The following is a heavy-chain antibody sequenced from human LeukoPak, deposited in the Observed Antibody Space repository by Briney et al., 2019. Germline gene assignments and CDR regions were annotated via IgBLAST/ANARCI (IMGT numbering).Heavy chain of an antibody. CDR1: GFTVSSNY. V-gene: IGHV3-53*05. J-gene: IGHJ6*03. CDR3: AKDGICGSTSCYSDRYYYYYMDV. Sequence: GGSLRLSCAASGFTVSSNYMSWVRQAPGKGLEWVSVIYSGGSTYYADSVKGRFTISRDNSKNTLYLQMNSLRAEDTAVYYCAKDGICGSTSCYSDRYYYYYMDVWGKGTTVTVSS. D-gene: IGHD2-2*02. CDR2: IYSGGST.